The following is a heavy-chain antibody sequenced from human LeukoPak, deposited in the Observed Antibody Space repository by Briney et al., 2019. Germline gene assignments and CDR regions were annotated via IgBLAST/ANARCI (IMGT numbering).Heavy chain of an antibody. CDR3: VKDLASSGYYSEYYFDY. Sequence: GGSLRLSCPASGFTFRSYAMHWVRQAPGKGLEYVSAISSNGGSTYYADSVKGRFTISRDNSKNTLYLQMSSLRAEDTAVYYCVKDLASSGYYSEYYFDYWGQGTLVTVSS. D-gene: IGHD3-22*01. V-gene: IGHV3-64D*06. J-gene: IGHJ4*02. CDR2: ISSNGGST. CDR1: GFTFRSYA.